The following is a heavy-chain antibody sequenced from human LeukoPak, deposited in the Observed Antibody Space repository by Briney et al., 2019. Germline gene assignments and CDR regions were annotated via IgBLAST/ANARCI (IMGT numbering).Heavy chain of an antibody. Sequence: GASVKVSCKASGGTFSSYAISWVRQAPGQGLEWMGGIIPIFGTANYAQKFQGRVTITADESTSTAYMELSSLRSEDTAVYYCARDRVDSSGPNWFDPWGQGTLVTVSS. V-gene: IGHV1-69*13. D-gene: IGHD3-22*01. CDR2: IIPIFGTA. CDR3: ARDRVDSSGPNWFDP. J-gene: IGHJ5*02. CDR1: GGTFSSYA.